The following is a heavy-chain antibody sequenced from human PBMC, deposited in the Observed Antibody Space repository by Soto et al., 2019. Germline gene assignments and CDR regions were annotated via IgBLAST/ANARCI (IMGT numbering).Heavy chain of an antibody. CDR3: ARDIASNWNYPYYYYGMDV. J-gene: IGHJ6*02. CDR1: GFTVSSNY. CDR2: IYSGGST. Sequence: PGGSLRLSCAASGFTVSSNYMSWVRQAPGRGLEWVSVIYSGGSTYYADSVKGRFTISRDNSKNTLYLQMNSLRAEDTAVYYCARDIASNWNYPYYYYGMDVWGQGTTVTVSS. V-gene: IGHV3-53*01. D-gene: IGHD1-7*01.